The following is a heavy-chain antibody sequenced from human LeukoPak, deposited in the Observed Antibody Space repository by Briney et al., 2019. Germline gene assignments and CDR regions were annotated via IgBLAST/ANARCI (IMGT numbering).Heavy chain of an antibody. J-gene: IGHJ4*02. V-gene: IGHV4-39*07. Sequence: SETLSLTCTVSGGSISSSSYYWGWIRQPPGKGLEWIGSIYYSGSTYYNPSLKSRVTISVDTSKNQFSLKLSSVTAADTAVYYCARNQGIDPDYWGQGTLVTVSS. CDR3: ARNQGIDPDY. D-gene: IGHD2-15*01. CDR2: IYYSGST. CDR1: GGSISSSSYY.